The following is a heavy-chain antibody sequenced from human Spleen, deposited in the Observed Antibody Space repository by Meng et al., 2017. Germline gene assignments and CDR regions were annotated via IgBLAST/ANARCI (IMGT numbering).Heavy chain of an antibody. Sequence: GESLKISCAASGFTFSSYWMSWVRQAPGKGLEWVANIKQDGSEKYYVDSVKGRFTISRDNAKTSLYLQMNSLRADDTAVYYCASRALTGPDCYYGMDFWGQGTTVTVSS. D-gene: IGHD3-9*01. CDR1: GFTFSSYW. CDR3: ASRALTGPDCYYGMDF. V-gene: IGHV3-7*01. J-gene: IGHJ6*02. CDR2: IKQDGSEK.